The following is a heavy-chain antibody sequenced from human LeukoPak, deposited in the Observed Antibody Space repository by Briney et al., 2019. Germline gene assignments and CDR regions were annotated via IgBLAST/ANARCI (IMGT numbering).Heavy chain of an antibody. Sequence: PGGSLRLSCAASGFTFTSYAMQWVRQAPGKGLEWVAVISYDGTNKYYADSVKGRFTISRDNSKNTLYLQMNSLRAEDTAVYYCARMVWNDEESGVWGQGTLVTVSS. CDR3: ARMVWNDEESGV. V-gene: IGHV3-30*04. D-gene: IGHD1-1*01. J-gene: IGHJ4*02. CDR2: ISYDGTNK. CDR1: GFTFTSYA.